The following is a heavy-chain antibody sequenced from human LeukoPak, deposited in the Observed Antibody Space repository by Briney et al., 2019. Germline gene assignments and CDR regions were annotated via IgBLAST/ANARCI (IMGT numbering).Heavy chain of an antibody. D-gene: IGHD2-2*01. CDR3: ARADVVVPAAYFDY. Sequence: GGSLRLSCAASGFTFSSYCMSWVRQAPGKGLEWVANIKQDGSEKYYVDSVKGRFTISRDNAKNSLYLQMNSLRAEDTAVYYCARADVVVPAAYFDYWGQGTLVTVSS. J-gene: IGHJ4*02. CDR2: IKQDGSEK. CDR1: GFTFSSYC. V-gene: IGHV3-7*01.